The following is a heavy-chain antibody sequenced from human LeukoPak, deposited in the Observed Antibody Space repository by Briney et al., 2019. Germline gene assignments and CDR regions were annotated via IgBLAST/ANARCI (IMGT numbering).Heavy chain of an antibody. D-gene: IGHD4-23*01. CDR2: INHSGST. CDR1: GGSFSGYY. V-gene: IGHV4-34*01. Sequence: SETLSLTCAVYGGSFSGYYWSWIRQPPGKGLEWIGEINHSGSTNYNPSLKSRVTISVDTSKNQFSLKLSSVTAADTAVYYCARGIGYGGNSADAFDIWGQGTMVTVSS. J-gene: IGHJ3*02. CDR3: ARGIGYGGNSADAFDI.